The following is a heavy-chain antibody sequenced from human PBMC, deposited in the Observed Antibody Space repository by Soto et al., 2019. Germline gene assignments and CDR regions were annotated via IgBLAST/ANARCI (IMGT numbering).Heavy chain of an antibody. J-gene: IGHJ1*01. CDR2: ISSTGST. V-gene: IGHV4-4*08. D-gene: IGHD6-19*01. CDR1: TDFSSHSF. Sequence: SETLSLTCSVSTDFSSHSFWSWLRQSPGKGLEWIGYISSTGSTTRYNPALESRVTLSVDSSKSQLSLRLNSVTAADTAVYYCTKNGGWPPDPLEYFHHWGPGTLVTAPQ. CDR3: TKNGGWPPDPLEYFHH.